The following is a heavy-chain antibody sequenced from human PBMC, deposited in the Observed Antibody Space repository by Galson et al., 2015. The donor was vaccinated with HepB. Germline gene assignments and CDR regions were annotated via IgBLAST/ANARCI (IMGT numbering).Heavy chain of an antibody. V-gene: IGHV3-11*06. Sequence: SLRLSCAASGFTFSDYYMSWIRQAPGKGLEWVSYISSSSSYTNYADSAKGRFTISRDNAKNSLYLQMNSLRAEDTAVYYCARGKYYYDSSAQYYFDYWGQGTLVTVSS. CDR1: GFTFSDYY. J-gene: IGHJ4*02. CDR3: ARGKYYYDSSAQYYFDY. D-gene: IGHD3-22*01. CDR2: ISSSSSYT.